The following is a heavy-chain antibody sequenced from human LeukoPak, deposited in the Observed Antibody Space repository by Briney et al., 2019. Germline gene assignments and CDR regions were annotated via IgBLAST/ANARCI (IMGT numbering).Heavy chain of an antibody. J-gene: IGHJ4*02. CDR2: ISTSSSTM. Sequence: PGGSLRLSCAASGFTFSSNNMNRLPPAPGQGLEWVSYISTSSSTMYYADSVKGRFTISRDNAKNSLYLQMNSLRAEDTAVYYCARDPGYFVGYWGQGTLVTVSS. V-gene: IGHV3-48*01. CDR3: ARDPGYFVGY. CDR1: GFTFSSNN. D-gene: IGHD2/OR15-2a*01.